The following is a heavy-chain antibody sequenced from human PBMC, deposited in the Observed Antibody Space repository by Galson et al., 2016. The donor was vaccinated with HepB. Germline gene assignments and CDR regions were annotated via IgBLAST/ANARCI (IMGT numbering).Heavy chain of an antibody. CDR1: GDSFNAYY. CDR2: INHSGST. J-gene: IGHJ5*02. Sequence: SETLSLTCAVYGDSFNAYYWSWIRQPPGKGLEWIGEINHSGSTKYNPSLKSRVTISVDTSKNQFSLKLTSMTAADTAVYYCAGVVVAVTNWFDPWGQGTLVTVSS. D-gene: IGHD2-15*01. CDR3: AGVVVAVTNWFDP. V-gene: IGHV4-34*01.